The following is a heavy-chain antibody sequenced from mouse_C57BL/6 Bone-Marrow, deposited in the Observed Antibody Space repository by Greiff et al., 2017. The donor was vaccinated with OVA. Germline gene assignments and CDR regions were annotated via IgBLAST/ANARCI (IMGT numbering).Heavy chain of an antibody. CDR2: IYPGSGST. V-gene: IGHV1-55*01. CDR3: ARRAYGSSPYYAMDY. D-gene: IGHD1-1*01. CDR1: GYTFTSYW. Sequence: VQLQQPGAELVKPGASVKMSCKASGYTFTSYWITWVKQRPGQGLEWIGDIYPGSGSTNYNEKFKSKATLTVDTSSSTAYMQLSSLTSEDSAVYYCARRAYGSSPYYAMDYWGQGTSVTVSS. J-gene: IGHJ4*01.